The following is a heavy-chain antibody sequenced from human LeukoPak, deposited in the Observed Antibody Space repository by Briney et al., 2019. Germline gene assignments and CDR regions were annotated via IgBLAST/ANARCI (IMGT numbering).Heavy chain of an antibody. Sequence: PSETLSLTCAVYGGSFSGYYWSWIRQPPGKGLEWIGGINHSGSTNYNPSLKSRVTISVDTSKNQFSLKLSSVTAADTAVYYCARATYYYGSGRYPLDYWGQGTLVTVSS. D-gene: IGHD3-10*01. CDR2: INHSGST. V-gene: IGHV4-34*01. CDR3: ARATYYYGSGRYPLDY. J-gene: IGHJ4*02. CDR1: GGSFSGYY.